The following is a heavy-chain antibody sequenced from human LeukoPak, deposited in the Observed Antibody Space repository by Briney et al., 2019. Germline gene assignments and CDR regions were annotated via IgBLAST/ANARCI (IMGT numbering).Heavy chain of an antibody. CDR3: ARDQTRGSYYYY. CDR1: GGSISRYY. J-gene: IGHJ4*02. Sequence: SETLSLTCTVSGGSISRYYWSWIRQPAGKGLEWIGGIYTSGSTNYNPSLKSRVTMSVETSKNQFSLKLSSVTAADTAVYYCARDQTRGSYYYYWGQGTLVTVSS. V-gene: IGHV4-4*07. D-gene: IGHD1-26*01. CDR2: IYTSGST.